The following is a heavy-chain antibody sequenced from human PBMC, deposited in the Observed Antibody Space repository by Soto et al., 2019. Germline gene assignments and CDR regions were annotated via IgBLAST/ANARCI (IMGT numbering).Heavy chain of an antibody. CDR3: ARDPGYYDILTGYDY. J-gene: IGHJ4*02. D-gene: IGHD3-9*01. V-gene: IGHV1-69*04. CDR2: IIPILGIA. CDR1: GGTFSSYT. Sequence: ASVKVSCKASGGTFSSYTISWVRQAPGQGLEWMGRIIPILGIANYAQKFQGRVTITADKSTSTAYMELSSLRSEDTAVYYCARDPGYYDILTGYDYWGQGTLVTVSS.